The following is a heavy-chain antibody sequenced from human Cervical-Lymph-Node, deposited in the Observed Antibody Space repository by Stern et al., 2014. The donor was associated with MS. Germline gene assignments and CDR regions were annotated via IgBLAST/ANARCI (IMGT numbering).Heavy chain of an antibody. CDR1: GGSISSYY. Sequence: QLVESGPGLVKPSETLSLTCTVSGGSISSYYWSWIRQPPGKGLEWIGYIYSSGSTNSTPSLKCRFPIPVDTPKTQFSLKLSSVTAADTAVYYCARHGCSGGSCPGYFDYWGQGTLVTVSS. J-gene: IGHJ4*02. D-gene: IGHD2-15*01. CDR3: ARHGCSGGSCPGYFDY. CDR2: IYSSGST. V-gene: IGHV4-59*08.